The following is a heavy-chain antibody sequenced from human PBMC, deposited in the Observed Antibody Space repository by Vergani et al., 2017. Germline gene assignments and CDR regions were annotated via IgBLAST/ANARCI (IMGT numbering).Heavy chain of an antibody. CDR3: ARHTTYTDS. CDR1: EYSFGNYW. CDR2: IYPADSDT. D-gene: IGHD1-1*01. J-gene: IGHJ4*02. V-gene: IGHV5-51*01. Sequence: EVALVQSGPEMRKPGESLKISCKGSEYSFGNYWIGCVRQMPGKGLEWMGIIYPADSDTRYSPSFQGQVTISADKYISTAFLQWDSLKASDTALYYCARHTTYTDSWGQGTLVTVSS.